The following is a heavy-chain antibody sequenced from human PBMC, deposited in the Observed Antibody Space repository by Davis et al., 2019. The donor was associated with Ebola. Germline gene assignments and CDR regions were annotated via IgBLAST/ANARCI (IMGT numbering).Heavy chain of an antibody. CDR3: ARDRGSARGRWFDP. V-gene: IGHV1-46*01. J-gene: IGHJ5*02. D-gene: IGHD2-15*01. Sequence: AASVKVSCKASGYTFTTYHLHWVRQAPGQGLEWMGIINPSVGNTAYAQQFQGRLTMTRDTSTSTVYMELSSLRSEDTAVYYCARDRGSARGRWFDPWGQETLVTVSS. CDR1: GYTFTTYH. CDR2: INPSVGNT.